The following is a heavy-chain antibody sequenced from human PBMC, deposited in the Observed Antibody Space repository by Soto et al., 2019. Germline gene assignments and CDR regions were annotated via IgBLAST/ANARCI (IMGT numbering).Heavy chain of an antibody. CDR2: INPNSGGT. J-gene: IGHJ4*02. V-gene: IGHV1-2*04. Sequence: ASLKVSCKASGYTFTGYYMHWVRQAPGQGLEWMGWINPNSGGTNYAQKFQGWVTMTRDTSISTAYMELSRLRSDDTAVYYCASSMITFGGVSPFDYWGQVTLVTVSS. CDR3: ASSMITFGGVSPFDY. D-gene: IGHD3-16*01. CDR1: GYTFTGYY.